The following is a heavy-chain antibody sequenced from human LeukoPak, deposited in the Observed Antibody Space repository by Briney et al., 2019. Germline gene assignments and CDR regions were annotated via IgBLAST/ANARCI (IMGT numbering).Heavy chain of an antibody. CDR2: INPNSGGT. D-gene: IGHD4-23*01. V-gene: IGHV1-2*04. Sequence: ASVKVSCKASGYTFTGYYMHWVRQAPGQGLEWMGWINPNSGGTNYAQKFQGWVTMTRDTSISTAYMELSRLRSDDTAVYYCASSMTNYGGLFDSWGQGTLVTVSS. J-gene: IGHJ4*02. CDR1: GYTFTGYY. CDR3: ASSMTNYGGLFDS.